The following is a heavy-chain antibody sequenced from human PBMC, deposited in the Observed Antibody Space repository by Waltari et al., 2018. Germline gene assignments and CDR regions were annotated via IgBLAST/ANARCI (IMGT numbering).Heavy chain of an antibody. J-gene: IGHJ4*02. Sequence: QVQLQESGPGLVKPSETLSLTCTVSGGSISSYYWSWIRQPPGKGLEWIGYIYYSGSTNYNPPLKSRVTISVDTSKNQFSLKLSSVTAADTAVYYCARGRGATMVRGVYFDYWGQGTLVTVSS. D-gene: IGHD3-10*01. CDR2: IYYSGST. CDR1: GGSISSYY. CDR3: ARGRGATMVRGVYFDY. V-gene: IGHV4-59*01.